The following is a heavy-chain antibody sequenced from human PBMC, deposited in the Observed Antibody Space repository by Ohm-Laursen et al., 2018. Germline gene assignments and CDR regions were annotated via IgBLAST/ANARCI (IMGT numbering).Heavy chain of an antibody. CDR1: GFTFSSYW. CDR3: ARDQGSSVWTETDY. Sequence: GSLRLSCAASGFTFSSYWMSWVRQAPGKGLEWVANIKQDGSEKYYVDSVKGRFTISRDNAKNSMYLQMNSLRAEDTAVYYCARDQGSSVWTETDYWGHGTLVTVSS. CDR2: IKQDGSEK. D-gene: IGHD6-6*01. V-gene: IGHV3-7*01. J-gene: IGHJ4*01.